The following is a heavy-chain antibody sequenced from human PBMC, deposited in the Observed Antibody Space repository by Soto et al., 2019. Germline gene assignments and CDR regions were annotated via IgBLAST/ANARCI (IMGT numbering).Heavy chain of an antibody. J-gene: IGHJ6*02. CDR1: GYTFTSYG. Sequence: ASVKVSCKASGYTFTSYGISWVRQAPGQGLEWMGWISAYNGNTNYAQKLQGRVTMTTDTSTSTAYMELRSLRSDDTAVYYCARDFTYPIAAAGTFSYGMDVWGQGNTVTVSS. CDR2: ISAYNGNT. CDR3: ARDFTYPIAAAGTFSYGMDV. D-gene: IGHD6-13*01. V-gene: IGHV1-18*04.